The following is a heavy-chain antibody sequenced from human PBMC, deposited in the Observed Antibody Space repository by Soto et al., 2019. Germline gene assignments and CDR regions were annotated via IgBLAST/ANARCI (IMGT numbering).Heavy chain of an antibody. CDR3: ARGGRGIQLFLTFDH. Sequence: ASVKVSCKASGYSFITYVIHWVRQAPGQRLEWMGWINAGNGNTKFSQKFQDRVTITRDTSASTVNMELSSLRSEDTAVYYCARGGRGIQLFLTFDHWGPGTLVTVSS. J-gene: IGHJ4*02. CDR1: GYSFITYV. V-gene: IGHV1-3*01. D-gene: IGHD5-18*01. CDR2: INAGNGNT.